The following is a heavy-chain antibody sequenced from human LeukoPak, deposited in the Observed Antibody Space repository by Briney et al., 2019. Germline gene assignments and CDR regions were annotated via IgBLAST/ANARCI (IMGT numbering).Heavy chain of an antibody. CDR1: GGSISNSHYY. Sequence: SETLSLTCTVSGGSISNSHYYWGWIRQPPGKGLEWIGNIYYSGSTYYNSSLKSRVTISVDTSKNRFSLKLRSVTAADTAVYYCARYCSSTSCYRDAFDIWGQGTMVTVSS. CDR3: ARYCSSTSCYRDAFDI. D-gene: IGHD2-2*01. CDR2: IYYSGST. J-gene: IGHJ3*02. V-gene: IGHV4-39*01.